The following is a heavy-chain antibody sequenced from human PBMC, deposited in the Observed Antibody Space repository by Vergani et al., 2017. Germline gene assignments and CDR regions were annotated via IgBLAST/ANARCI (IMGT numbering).Heavy chain of an antibody. Sequence: QVQLQESGPGLVKPSETLSLTCTVSGGSISSYYWSWIRQPPGKGLELIGYIYYSGSTNYNPSLKSRVTISVDTSKNQFSLKLSSVTAADTAVYYCARAETYYYDSSGQSGAFDIWGQGTMVTVSS. D-gene: IGHD3-22*01. V-gene: IGHV4-59*12. CDR1: GGSISSYY. CDR2: IYYSGST. CDR3: ARAETYYYDSSGQSGAFDI. J-gene: IGHJ3*02.